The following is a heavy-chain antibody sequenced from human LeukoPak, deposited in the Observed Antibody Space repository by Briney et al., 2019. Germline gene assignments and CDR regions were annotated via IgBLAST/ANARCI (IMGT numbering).Heavy chain of an antibody. J-gene: IGHJ4*02. CDR1: GGSMTNFY. V-gene: IGHV4-59*08. D-gene: IGHD6-19*01. CDR2: IYYGGST. Sequence: SETLSLTCTVSGGSMTNFYWSWIRQPPGKGLEWIGYIYYGGSTKYNPSLKSRVTISVDTSKNQFSLNLNSVTAADTAVYYCARGGWSLDYWGQGTLVTVS. CDR3: ARGGWSLDY.